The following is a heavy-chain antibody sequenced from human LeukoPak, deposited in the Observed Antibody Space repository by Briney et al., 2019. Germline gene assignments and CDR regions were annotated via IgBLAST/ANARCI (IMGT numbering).Heavy chain of an antibody. Sequence: SETLSLTCTVSGGSISSDEYYWSWIRQPPGKGLEWIGYIYYSGSTYYNPSLKSRVTISVDTSKNQFSLKLSSVTAADTAVYYCVRANMIYGSGSYSDNWFDPWGQGTLVTVSS. CDR1: GGSISSDEYY. CDR2: IYYSGST. CDR3: VRANMIYGSGSYSDNWFDP. D-gene: IGHD3-10*01. J-gene: IGHJ5*02. V-gene: IGHV4-30-4*08.